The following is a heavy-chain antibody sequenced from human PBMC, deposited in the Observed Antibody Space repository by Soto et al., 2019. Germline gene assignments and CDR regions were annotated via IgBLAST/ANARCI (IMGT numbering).Heavy chain of an antibody. Sequence: LRLSCAASGFTFSSYGMHWVRQAPGKGLEWVAVIWYDGSNKYYADSVKGQFTISRDNSKNTLYLQMNSLRAEDTAVYYCARDGAAYYYDSSGYYFDYWAQGTLVTVSS. CDR2: IWYDGSNK. V-gene: IGHV3-33*01. CDR3: ARDGAAYYYDSSGYYFDY. D-gene: IGHD3-22*01. CDR1: GFTFSSYG. J-gene: IGHJ4*02.